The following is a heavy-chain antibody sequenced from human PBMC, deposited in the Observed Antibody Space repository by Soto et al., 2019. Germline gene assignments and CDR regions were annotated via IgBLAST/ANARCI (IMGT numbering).Heavy chain of an antibody. J-gene: IGHJ4*02. CDR3: ARETLGYCSGGSCYYFDY. CDR1: GGSISSGDYY. D-gene: IGHD2-15*01. V-gene: IGHV4-30-4*01. Sequence: SETLSLTCTVSGGSISSGDYYWSWIRQPPGKGLEWIGYIYYSGSTYYNPSLKSRVTISVDTSKNQFSLKLSSVTAADTAVYYCARETLGYCSGGSCYYFDYWGQGTLVTVSS. CDR2: IYYSGST.